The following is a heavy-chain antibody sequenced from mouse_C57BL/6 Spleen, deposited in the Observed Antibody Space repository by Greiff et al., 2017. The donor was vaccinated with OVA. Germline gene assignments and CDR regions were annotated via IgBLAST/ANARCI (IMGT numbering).Heavy chain of an antibody. D-gene: IGHD2-4*01. CDR1: GFTFSSYG. CDR2: ISSGGSYT. CDR3: ARHYDYDYFDY. Sequence: EVQRVESGGDLVKPGGSLKLSCAASGFTFSSYGMSWVRQTPDKRLEWVATISSGGSYTYYPDSVKGRFTISRDNAKNTLYLQMSSLKSEDTAMYYCARHYDYDYFDYWGQGTTLTVSS. J-gene: IGHJ2*01. V-gene: IGHV5-6*01.